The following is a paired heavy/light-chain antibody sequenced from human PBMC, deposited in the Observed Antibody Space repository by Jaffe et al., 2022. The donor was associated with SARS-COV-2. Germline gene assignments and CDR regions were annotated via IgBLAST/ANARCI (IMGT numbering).Light chain of an antibody. CDR2: RNN. Sequence: QAGLTQPPSVSKGLRQTATLTCTGNSNNVGHQGAAWLQQHQGHPPKLLSYRNNNRPSGISERFSASRSGNTASLTITGLQPEDEADYYCSAWDNNLSIWVFGGGTKLTVV. V-gene: IGLV10-54*04. J-gene: IGLJ3*02. CDR1: SNNVGHQG. CDR3: SAWDNNLSIWV.
Heavy chain of an antibody. V-gene: IGHV3-30*18. J-gene: IGHJ4*02. Sequence: QVQLVESGGGVVQPGRSLRLSCTASGFTFSTYNMHWVRQAPGKGLEWVTLISYDGSNQYYADSVKGRFTISRDNSKSTLYLQMNSLRAEDTAVYYCANDRYQYESGDQTGLEYWGQGTLVTVSP. CDR1: GFTFSTYN. D-gene: IGHD3-22*01. CDR2: ISYDGSNQ. CDR3: ANDRYQYESGDQTGLEY.